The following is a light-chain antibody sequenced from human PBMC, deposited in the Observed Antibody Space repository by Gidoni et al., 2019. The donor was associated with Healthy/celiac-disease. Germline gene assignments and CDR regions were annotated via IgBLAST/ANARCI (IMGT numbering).Light chain of an antibody. CDR1: QSVSSSY. Sequence: EIVLTQSPGTLSLSPGESAPLSCRASQSVSSSYLAWYQQKPGQAPRLLIYGASSRATGIPDRFSGSGSGTDFTLTISRLEPEAFAVYYCQQYGTSPTFGQGTKVEIK. CDR3: QQYGTSPT. J-gene: IGKJ1*01. V-gene: IGKV3-20*01. CDR2: GAS.